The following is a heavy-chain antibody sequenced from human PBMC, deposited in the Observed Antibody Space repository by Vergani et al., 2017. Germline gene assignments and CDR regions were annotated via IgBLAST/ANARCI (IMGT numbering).Heavy chain of an antibody. CDR2: ISSSSSTI. CDR3: ARDQPDTARAANGYYYYGMDV. D-gene: IGHD5-18*01. V-gene: IGHV3-48*01. J-gene: IGHJ6*02. CDR1: GFTFSSYS. Sequence: EVQLVESGGGLVQPGGSLRLSCAASGFTFSSYSMNWVRQAPGKGLEWVSYISSSSSTIYYADSVKGRFTISRDNAKNSLYLQMNSLRAEDTAVYYCARDQPDTARAANGYYYYGMDVWGQGTTVTVSS.